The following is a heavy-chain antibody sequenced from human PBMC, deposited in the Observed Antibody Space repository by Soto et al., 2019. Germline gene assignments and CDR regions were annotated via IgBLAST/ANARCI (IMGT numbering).Heavy chain of an antibody. Sequence: QVQLVESGGGVVQPGRSLRLSFAASGFTFSRYGMHWVRQAPGKGLEWVALIWYNGRNKYSADSVKGRFTISRDNSKTTLYLEMNSLRAEDTDVYYCARESHDYGDYAVFDFWGQGTLVTVSS. D-gene: IGHD4-17*01. V-gene: IGHV3-33*01. CDR2: IWYNGRNK. CDR3: ARESHDYGDYAVFDF. J-gene: IGHJ4*02. CDR1: GFTFSRYG.